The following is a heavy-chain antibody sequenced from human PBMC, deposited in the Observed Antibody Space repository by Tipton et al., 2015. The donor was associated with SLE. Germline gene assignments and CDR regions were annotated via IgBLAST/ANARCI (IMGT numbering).Heavy chain of an antibody. D-gene: IGHD3-22*01. CDR2: INVGGRT. Sequence: TLSLTCAVSGDSLSSGYHFWNWIRQPAGKGLEWVGRINVGGRTNYNPSLKSRATISVDASKNQFSLKLSSVTAADTAVYYCARGLNYYDSSGYYPFYYMDVWGKGTTVTVSS. CDR1: GDSLSSGYHF. V-gene: IGHV4-61*02. CDR3: ARGLNYYDSSGYYPFYYMDV. J-gene: IGHJ6*03.